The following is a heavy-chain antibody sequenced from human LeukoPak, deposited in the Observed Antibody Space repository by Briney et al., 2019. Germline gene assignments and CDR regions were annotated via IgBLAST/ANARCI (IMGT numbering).Heavy chain of an antibody. Sequence: GGSLRLSCAASGFTFSSYGMHWVRQAPGKGLEWVAVIWYDGSNKYYADSVKGRFTISRDNSKNTLYLQMNSLRAEDTAVYYCARAPQGAALFDYWGQGTLVTVSS. CDR3: ARAPQGAALFDY. CDR2: IWYDGSNK. D-gene: IGHD2-15*01. CDR1: GFTFSSYG. J-gene: IGHJ4*02. V-gene: IGHV3-33*01.